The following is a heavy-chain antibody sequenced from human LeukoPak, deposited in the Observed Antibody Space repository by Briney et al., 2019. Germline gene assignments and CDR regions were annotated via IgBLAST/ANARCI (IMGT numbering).Heavy chain of an antibody. CDR2: IYYSGST. J-gene: IGHJ5*02. D-gene: IGHD2-2*01. CDR1: GGSISSSSYY. CDR3: ARAGRCSSTSCSYNWFDP. Sequence: SETLSLTCTVSGGSISSSSYYWGWIRQPPGKGLEWIGSIYYSGSTYYNPSLKSRVTISVDTSKNQFSLKLSSVTAADTAVYYCARAGRCSSTSCSYNWFDPWGQGTLVTVSS. V-gene: IGHV4-39*07.